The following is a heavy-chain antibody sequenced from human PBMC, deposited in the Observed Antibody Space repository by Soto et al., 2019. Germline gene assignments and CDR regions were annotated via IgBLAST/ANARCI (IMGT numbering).Heavy chain of an antibody. V-gene: IGHV3-23*01. CDR1: GFTFSSFS. J-gene: IGHJ4*02. CDR2: ISGGSVNI. CDR3: AKDEFGGAAKY. D-gene: IGHD1-26*01. Sequence: EVQLLESGGDLVQPGGSLRLSCAASGFTFSSFSMHWIRQTPGSGLEWVSTISGGSVNIHYADSVKGRFTISRDNSRNTLYLQMTRLRFEDTATYYCAKDEFGGAAKYWGQGTLVSVSS.